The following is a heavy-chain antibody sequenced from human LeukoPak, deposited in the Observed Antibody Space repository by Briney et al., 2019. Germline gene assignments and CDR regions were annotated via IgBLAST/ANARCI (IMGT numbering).Heavy chain of an antibody. J-gene: IGHJ3*02. V-gene: IGHV3-21*01. D-gene: IGHD2-8*02. CDR2: ISSSSSYI. CDR3: ARDRTAAAFDI. Sequence: GGSLRLSCAASGFTFSSYSMNWVRQAPGKGLEWVSSISSSSSYIYYADSVKGRFTISRDNAKNSLYLQMNSLRAEDTAVYYCARDRTAAAFDIWGQGTMVTVSS. CDR1: GFTFSSYS.